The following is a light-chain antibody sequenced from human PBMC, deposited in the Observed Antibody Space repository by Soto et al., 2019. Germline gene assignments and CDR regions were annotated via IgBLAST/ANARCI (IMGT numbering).Light chain of an antibody. V-gene: IGLV2-14*01. J-gene: IGLJ3*02. CDR3: TSYTSRNTPV. Sequence: QSALTQPASVSGSPGQSITISCTGTSSDVGGYNYVSWYQQHPGKAPKLMIYEVNNRPSGVSNRFSGSKSGNTASLTISGLKAEDEADYYCTSYTSRNTPVFGGGTKVTVL. CDR2: EVN. CDR1: SSDVGGYNY.